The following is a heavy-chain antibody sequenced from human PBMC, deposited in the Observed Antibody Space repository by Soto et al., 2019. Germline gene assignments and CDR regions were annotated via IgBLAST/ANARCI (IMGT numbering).Heavy chain of an antibody. CDR3: AREAVASEQERIPRDA. Sequence: EVYLLESGGGLVQPGGSLRLSRTASGLTFRNYAMTWVRQAPGRGLEWVSGISGSGSMKYYADSVKGRLTMSRDNSKNILFLQMDSLRDEDTAMYHCAREAVASEQERIPRDAWGQGTLVTVSS. V-gene: IGHV3-23*01. J-gene: IGHJ5*02. D-gene: IGHD1-26*01. CDR1: GLTFRNYA. CDR2: ISGSGSMK.